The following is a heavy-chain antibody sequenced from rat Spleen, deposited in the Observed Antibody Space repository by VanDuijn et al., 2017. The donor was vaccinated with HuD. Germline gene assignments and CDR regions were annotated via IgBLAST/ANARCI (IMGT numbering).Heavy chain of an antibody. D-gene: IGHD1-10*01. J-gene: IGHJ3*01. CDR1: GFTFRNYG. CDR2: INIGGGDT. CDR3: AGHGSIYNNYWFVY. Sequence: EVQLVEAGGGLVQPGRSLKLSCAASGFTFRNYGMAWVRQTLTRGLEWVAFINIGGGDTYYRDSVKGRFTISRDNAKSTLYLQMNSLRSEDAATYYCAGHGSIYNNYWFVYWAKALWSLSLQ. V-gene: IGHV5S13*01.